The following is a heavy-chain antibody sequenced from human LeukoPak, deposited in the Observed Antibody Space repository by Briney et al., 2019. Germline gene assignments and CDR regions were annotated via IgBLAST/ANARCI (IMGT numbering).Heavy chain of an antibody. CDR2: FDPEDGET. CDR1: GYTLTELS. D-gene: IGHD1-26*01. V-gene: IGHV1-24*01. CDR3: ATAGGSQASWFDP. Sequence: ASVKVSCKVSGYTLTELSIHWVRQAPGKGLEWMGGFDPEDGETIYAQKFQGRVTMTEDTSTDTAYMELSSLRSEDTAVYYCATAGGSQASWFDPWGQGTLVTVSS. J-gene: IGHJ5*02.